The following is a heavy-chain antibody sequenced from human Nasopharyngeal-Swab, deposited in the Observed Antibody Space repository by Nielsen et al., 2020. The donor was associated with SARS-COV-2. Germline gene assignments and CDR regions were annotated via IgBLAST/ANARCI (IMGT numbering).Heavy chain of an antibody. D-gene: IGHD2-2*01. CDR1: GGSINSDY. Sequence: SETLSLTCNVSGGSINSDYWSWIRQPAGKGLEWIGRIYSSGSTNYNPSLKSRVTMSVDKSNNQVSLKLSSVTAADTAVYYCARLLGYCSSTSCDYWGQGTLVTVSS. CDR2: IYSSGST. CDR3: ARLLGYCSSTSCDY. V-gene: IGHV4-4*07. J-gene: IGHJ4*02.